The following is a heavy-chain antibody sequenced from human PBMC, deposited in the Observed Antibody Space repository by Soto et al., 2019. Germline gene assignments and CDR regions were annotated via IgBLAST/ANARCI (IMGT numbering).Heavy chain of an antibody. J-gene: IGHJ1*01. Sequence: EVQLVESGGGLIQPGGSLRLSCAASGFTVSSNYMSWVRQAPGKGLEWVSVIYSGGSTYYADSLKGRFTISRDNSKNTLDLQMNSLRAGVTAVYYCARDRVDSVDPEYFQLGGHGSLVTVSA. D-gene: IGHD1-26*01. CDR3: ARDRVDSVDPEYFQL. CDR2: IYSGGST. CDR1: GFTVSSNY. V-gene: IGHV3-53*01.